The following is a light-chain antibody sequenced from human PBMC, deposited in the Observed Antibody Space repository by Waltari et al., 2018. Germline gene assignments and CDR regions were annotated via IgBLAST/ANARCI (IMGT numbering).Light chain of an antibody. Sequence: EIVLTQSPGTLSLSPGERATLSCRASQSVSNNYLAWYQQKPGQAPRLLIYGASYRATGIPDRFSGSGSGTDFTLTISRLEPEDFAVYSCQQYAQYGRSLTFGRGAKVEIK. CDR2: GAS. CDR1: QSVSNNY. CDR3: QQYAQYGRSLT. J-gene: IGKJ4*01. V-gene: IGKV3-20*01.